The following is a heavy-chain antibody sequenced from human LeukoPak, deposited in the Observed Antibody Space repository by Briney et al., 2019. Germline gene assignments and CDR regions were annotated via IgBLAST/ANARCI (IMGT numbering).Heavy chain of an antibody. CDR3: ARQLLWFGDYYMDV. CDR2: INPNSGGT. CDR1: GYTFTGYY. Sequence: ASVKVSCKASGYTFTGYYMHWVRQAPGQGLEWMGWINPNSGGTNYAQKFQGRVTMTRDTSISTAYMELRRLRSDDTAVYYCARQLLWFGDYYMDVWGKGTTVTVSS. J-gene: IGHJ6*03. V-gene: IGHV1-2*02. D-gene: IGHD3-10*01.